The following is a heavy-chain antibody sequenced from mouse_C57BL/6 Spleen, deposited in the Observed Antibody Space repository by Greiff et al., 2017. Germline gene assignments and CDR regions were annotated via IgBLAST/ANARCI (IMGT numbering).Heavy chain of an antibody. V-gene: IGHV3-6*01. CDR2: ISYDGSN. Sequence: DVKLQESGPGLVKPSQSLSLTCSVTGYSITSGYYWNWIRQFPGNKLEWMGYISYDGSNNYNPSLKNRISITRDTSKNQFFLKLNSVTTEDTATYYCARGYYGSSDWYFDVWGTGTTVTVAS. D-gene: IGHD1-1*01. CDR3: ARGYYGSSDWYFDV. CDR1: GYSITSGYY. J-gene: IGHJ1*03.